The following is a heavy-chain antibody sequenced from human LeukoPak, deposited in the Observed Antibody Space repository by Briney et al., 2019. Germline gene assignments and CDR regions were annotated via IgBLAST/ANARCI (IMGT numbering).Heavy chain of an antibody. CDR3: ARHPQRIRIAALDCGMDV. CDR1: GYTFTGYY. D-gene: IGHD6-13*01. J-gene: IGHJ6*02. V-gene: IGHV1-2*07. Sequence: ASVKVSCKASGYTFTGYYMHWVRQAPGQGLEWMGWINPNSGGTNYAHKFQGRVTMTRDTSISTAYMELSRLRSDDTAVYYCARHPQRIRIAALDCGMDVWGQGTTVTVSS. CDR2: INPNSGGT.